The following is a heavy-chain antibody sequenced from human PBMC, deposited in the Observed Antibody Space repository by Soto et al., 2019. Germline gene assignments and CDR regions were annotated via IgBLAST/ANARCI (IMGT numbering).Heavy chain of an antibody. CDR2: TYYRSKWYN. CDR1: GDSVSSNSAA. J-gene: IGHJ6*02. CDR3: ERDHIWADSYGFVIVDYYYGMDV. V-gene: IGHV6-1*01. Sequence: SQTLSLTCAISGDSVSSNSAAWNWIRQSPSRGLEWLGRTYYRSKWYNDYAVSVKSRITINPDTSKNQFSLQLNSVTPEDTAVYYCERDHIWADSYGFVIVDYYYGMDVWGQGTTVTVSS. D-gene: IGHD5-18*01.